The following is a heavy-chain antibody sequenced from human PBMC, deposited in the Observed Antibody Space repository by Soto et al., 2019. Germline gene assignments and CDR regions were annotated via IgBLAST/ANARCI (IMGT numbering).Heavy chain of an antibody. CDR3: ARVDAGYSSSWQAFDY. V-gene: IGHV4-31*03. D-gene: IGHD6-13*01. J-gene: IGHJ4*02. Sequence: SETLSLTCTVSGGSISSGGYYWSWIRQHPGKGLEWIGYIYYSGSTYYNPSLKSRVTISVDTSKNQFSLKLSTVTAADTAVYYCARVDAGYSSSWQAFDYWGQGTLVTVS. CDR2: IYYSGST. CDR1: GGSISSGGYY.